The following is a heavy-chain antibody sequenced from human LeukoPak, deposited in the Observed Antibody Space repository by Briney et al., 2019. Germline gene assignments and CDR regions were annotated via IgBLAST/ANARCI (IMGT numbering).Heavy chain of an antibody. CDR2: IGPSDSYI. V-gene: IGHV5-10-1*01. D-gene: IGHD1-26*01. CDR1: GYSFTSYW. CDR3: ARRRSGSYSYYYYGVDV. J-gene: IGHJ6*02. Sequence: GESLKISCKGSGYSFTSYWISWVRQMPGKGLEWMGRIGPSDSYINYSPSFQGHVTISVDKSITTAYLQWSSLKASDTAMYYCARRRSGSYSYYYYGVDVWGQGTTVTVSS.